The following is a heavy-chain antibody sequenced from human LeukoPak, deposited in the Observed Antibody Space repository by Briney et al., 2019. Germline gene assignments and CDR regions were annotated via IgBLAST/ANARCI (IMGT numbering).Heavy chain of an antibody. CDR1: GFSFSSYA. CDR2: ISGSGGST. CDR3: AKVTSYYDSLDAFDI. J-gene: IGHJ3*02. Sequence: GGSLRLSCAVSGFSFSSYAMSWVRQAPGKGLEWVSGISGSGGSTYSADSVKGRFTISRDNSKNTLYLQMNSLGAEDTAVYYCAKVTSYYDSLDAFDIWGQGTMVTVSS. D-gene: IGHD3-22*01. V-gene: IGHV3-23*01.